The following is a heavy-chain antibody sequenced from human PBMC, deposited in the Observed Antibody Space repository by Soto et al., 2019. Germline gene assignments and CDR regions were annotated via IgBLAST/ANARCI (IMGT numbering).Heavy chain of an antibody. V-gene: IGHV3-48*04. CDR2: ISSSRSTI. J-gene: IGHJ3*02. Sequence: GGSLRLSCAASGFTFSSYSMNWVRQAPGKGLEWVSYISSSRSTIYYADSVKGRFTISRDNAKNSLYLQMNSLRAEDADVYYCARGFYGTHDAFDIWGQGTMVTVSS. D-gene: IGHD4-17*01. CDR1: GFTFSSYS. CDR3: ARGFYGTHDAFDI.